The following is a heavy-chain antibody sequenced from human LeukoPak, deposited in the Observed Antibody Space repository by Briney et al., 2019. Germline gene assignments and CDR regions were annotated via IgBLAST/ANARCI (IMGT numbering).Heavy chain of an antibody. CDR2: ISSSGSTI. J-gene: IGHJ5*02. D-gene: IGHD6-13*01. CDR1: GFTFSDYY. CDR3: ARDSYARAAALAPYNWFDP. V-gene: IGHV3-11*01. Sequence: GGSLRLSCAASGFTFSDYYMSWIRQAPGKGLEWVSYISSSGSTIYYADSVKGRFTISRDNAKNSLYLQMNSLRAEDTAVYYCARDSYARAAALAPYNWFDPWGQGTLATVSS.